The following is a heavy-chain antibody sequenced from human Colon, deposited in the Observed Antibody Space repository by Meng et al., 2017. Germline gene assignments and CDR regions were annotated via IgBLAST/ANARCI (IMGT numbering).Heavy chain of an antibody. Sequence: LRLSCTVSGGSISSGSYYWSWIRQPVGKGLEWIGRLSTSQSTDYNPSLKSRVTLSLDTSKTQFSLKLSSVTAADTAVYYCARGSSGSGWWNWGQGTLVTVSS. CDR2: LSTSQST. J-gene: IGHJ4*02. CDR1: GGSISSGSYY. V-gene: IGHV4-61*02. CDR3: ARGSSGSGWWN. D-gene: IGHD6-19*01.